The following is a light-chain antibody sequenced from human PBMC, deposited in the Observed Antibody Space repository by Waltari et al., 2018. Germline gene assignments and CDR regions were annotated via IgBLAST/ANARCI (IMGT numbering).Light chain of an antibody. CDR2: FDTFGSH. J-gene: IGLJ2*01. Sequence: HLTLTQSPSASASLGASVKITCTPSSDPINYPIAWLPLQPEKGPRYLLKFDTFGSHSKGDGIPDRFSGSVSGTERHLIISSLQSDDEADYYCHTWNTGIRVFGGGTKLTV. CDR3: HTWNTGIRV. CDR1: SDPINYP. V-gene: IGLV4-69*01.